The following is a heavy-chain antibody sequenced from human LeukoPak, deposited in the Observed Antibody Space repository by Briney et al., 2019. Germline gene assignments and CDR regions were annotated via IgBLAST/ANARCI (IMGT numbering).Heavy chain of an antibody. V-gene: IGHV4-34*01. CDR3: ASPDYGGQYYFDY. CDR1: GGSFSGYY. J-gene: IGHJ4*02. Sequence: PSETLSLTCAVYGGSFSGYYWRWIRQRPGKGLEWVGEINHSGSTNYNPSLKSRVTISVDTSKNQFSLKLSSVTAADTAVYYCASPDYGGQYYFDYWGQGTLVTVSS. D-gene: IGHD4/OR15-4a*01. CDR2: INHSGST.